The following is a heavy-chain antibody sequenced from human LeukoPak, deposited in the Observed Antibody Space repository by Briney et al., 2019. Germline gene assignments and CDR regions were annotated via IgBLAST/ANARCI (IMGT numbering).Heavy chain of an antibody. CDR3: AKARLMAAPFYYYGMDV. CDR2: ISWNSGAK. CDR1: GFTFNRDW. Sequence: GGSLRLSCAASGFTFNRDWTAWVRQAPGKGLEWVSGISWNSGAKAYADSVRGRFTISRDNAKNSLYLQMNSLRGEDTALYYCAKARLMAAPFYYYGMDVWGPGTTVTVSS. D-gene: IGHD5-24*01. J-gene: IGHJ6*02. V-gene: IGHV3-9*01.